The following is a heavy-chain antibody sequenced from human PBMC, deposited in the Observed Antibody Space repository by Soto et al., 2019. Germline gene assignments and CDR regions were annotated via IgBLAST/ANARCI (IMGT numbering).Heavy chain of an antibody. CDR3: AKFRVAVDKNTNTDY. CDR2: ISGSGGST. D-gene: IGHD6-19*01. V-gene: IGHV3-23*01. Sequence: GGSLRLSCPASGFTFSSYAMSWVRQAPGKGLEWVSAISGSGGSTYYADSVKGRFTISRDNSKNTLYLQMNSLRAEDTAVYYCAKFRVAVDKNTNTDYWGQGTLLTLSS. CDR1: GFTFSSYA. J-gene: IGHJ4*02.